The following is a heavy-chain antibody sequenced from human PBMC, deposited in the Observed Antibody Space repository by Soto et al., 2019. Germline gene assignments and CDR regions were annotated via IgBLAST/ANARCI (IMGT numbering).Heavy chain of an antibody. CDR2: INPTSGHI. V-gene: IGHV3-11*06. CDR1: GFIFSHYY. Sequence: PGGSLRLSCAASGFIFSHYYMGWIRQAPGKGLEWVSYINPTSGHIHYADSVKGRFTISRDNARNSLYLQMNSLTADDTAMYYCARLPYSAYNRHFDYWAQGTLVTVSS. D-gene: IGHD4-4*01. J-gene: IGHJ4*02. CDR3: ARLPYSAYNRHFDY.